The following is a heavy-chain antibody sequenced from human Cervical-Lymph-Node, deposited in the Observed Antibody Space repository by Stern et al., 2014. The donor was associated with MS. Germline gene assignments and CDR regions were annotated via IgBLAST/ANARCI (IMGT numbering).Heavy chain of an antibody. Sequence: QLVQSGSEAKKPGSSVKASCKVSGGTFSTDKISWVRQAPGQGLEWMGAIIPIFGTADYAQRFQDRVTIIADESTSEVHMELSSLRSEDTGVYYCARLGSGYDSSYLDFWGQGTLVTVSS. CDR3: ARLGSGYDSSYLDF. J-gene: IGHJ4*02. CDR2: IIPIFGTA. CDR1: GGTFSTDK. V-gene: IGHV1-69*01. D-gene: IGHD5-12*01.